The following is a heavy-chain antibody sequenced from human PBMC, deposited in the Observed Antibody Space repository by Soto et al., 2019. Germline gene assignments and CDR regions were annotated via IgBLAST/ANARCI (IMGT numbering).Heavy chain of an antibody. CDR1: GFTFSSYA. V-gene: IGHV3-23*01. CDR3: AKAGTIFGVIMKNWFDP. Sequence: PGGSLRLSCAASGFTFSSYAMTWVRQAPGKGLDWVSTINGNDGSTYYADSVKGRFTISRDSSKNTLYLQMDSLRVEDTAIYYSAKAGTIFGVIMKNWFDPWGQGTLVTVS. D-gene: IGHD3-3*01. J-gene: IGHJ5*02. CDR2: INGNDGST.